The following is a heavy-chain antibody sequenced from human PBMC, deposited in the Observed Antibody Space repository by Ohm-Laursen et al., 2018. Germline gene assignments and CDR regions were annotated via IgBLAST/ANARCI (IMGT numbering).Heavy chain of an antibody. V-gene: IGHV3-9*01. J-gene: IGHJ4*02. CDR3: AKESNWALDY. D-gene: IGHD3-16*01. CDR2: ISWNSDII. CDR1: GFTFDDYA. Sequence: SLRLSCSASGFTFDDYAMHWVRQSPGKGLEWVSAISWNSDIIAYADSVKGRFTISRDNAKNSLYLQMNSLRAEDTALYYCAKESNWALDYWGQGTLVTVSS.